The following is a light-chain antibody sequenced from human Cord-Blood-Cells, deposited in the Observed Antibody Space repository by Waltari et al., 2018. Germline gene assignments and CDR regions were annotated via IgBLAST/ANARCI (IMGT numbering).Light chain of an antibody. CDR2: RNN. Sequence: QSVLNQPPSASGTPGQRVTISCSGSSSTIGSNYVYWYQQLPGTAPKRLIYRNNQRPSGVPDRFSGSKSGTSASLAISGLRSEDEADYYCAAWDDSLSGWVFGGGTKLTVL. J-gene: IGLJ3*02. V-gene: IGLV1-47*01. CDR1: SSTIGSNY. CDR3: AAWDDSLSGWV.